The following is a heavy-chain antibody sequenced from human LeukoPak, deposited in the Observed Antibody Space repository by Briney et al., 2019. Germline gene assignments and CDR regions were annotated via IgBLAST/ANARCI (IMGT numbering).Heavy chain of an antibody. CDR2: INHSGST. V-gene: IGHV4-34*01. J-gene: IGHJ5*02. CDR1: GGSFSGYY. D-gene: IGHD3-10*01. Sequence: SETLSLTCAVYGGSFSGYYWSWIRQPPGKGLEWIGEINHSGSTNYNPSLKSRVTISVDTSKNQFSLKLSSVTAADTAVYYCARDLLHGNWFDPWGQGTLVTVSS. CDR3: ARDLLHGNWFDP.